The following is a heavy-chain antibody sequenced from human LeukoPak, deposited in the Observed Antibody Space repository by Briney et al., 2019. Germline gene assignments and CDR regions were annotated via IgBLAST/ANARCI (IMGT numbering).Heavy chain of an antibody. CDR3: VRDPSGMDAFDI. Sequence: PGGSLRLSCAASGFIFTSYGMHWVRQAPGKGLEWVSFIRYDGSDIDYADSAKGRFTISRDNSKNTLYLQMNSVRVEGTAVYYCVRDPSGMDAFDIWGQGTVVTVSS. CDR2: IRYDGSDI. V-gene: IGHV3-30*02. D-gene: IGHD6-13*01. J-gene: IGHJ3*02. CDR1: GFIFTSYG.